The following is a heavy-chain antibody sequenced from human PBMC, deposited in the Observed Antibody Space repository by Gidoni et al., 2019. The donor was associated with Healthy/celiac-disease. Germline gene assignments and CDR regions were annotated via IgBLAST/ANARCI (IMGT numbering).Heavy chain of an antibody. V-gene: IGHV3-64D*08. D-gene: IGHD4-17*01. CDR1: GFTFSSCS. Sequence: EVQLVESWGGFVQPGGSLRLSCSASGFTFSSCSMPWVRQAPGKGLEYVSAISSKGGSTYYADSVKGRFTISRDNSKNTLYLQMSSLRAEDTAVYYCVKDPRYGDYGMDVWGQGTTVTVSS. J-gene: IGHJ6*02. CDR2: ISSKGGST. CDR3: VKDPRYGDYGMDV.